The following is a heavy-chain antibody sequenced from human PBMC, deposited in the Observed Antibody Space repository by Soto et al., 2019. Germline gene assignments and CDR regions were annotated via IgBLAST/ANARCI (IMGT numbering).Heavy chain of an antibody. CDR2: IHPGDADT. Sequence: LGESLKISCKGSGYRFTSYWIGWVRQMPGKGLEWMGIIHPGDADTRYSPSFQGQVTISVDKSISTAYLQWNSLKASDTAMYYCATRAYSGSYFYFDYWGHGTLVTVSS. V-gene: IGHV5-51*01. J-gene: IGHJ4*01. D-gene: IGHD1-26*01. CDR3: ATRAYSGSYFYFDY. CDR1: GYRFTSYW.